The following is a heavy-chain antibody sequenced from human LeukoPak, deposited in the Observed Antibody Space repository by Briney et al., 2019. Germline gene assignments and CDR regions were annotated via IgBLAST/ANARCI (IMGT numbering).Heavy chain of an antibody. Sequence: PSETLSLTCADYGGSFSGYYWSWIRQPPGKGLEWIGEINLRVSTNYNPSLQRRVTIPVDTSKDQFSLKLSSVTAADTAVYYCARRPTRRITAGPGPSYYYSYYMVVWGKGATVTVSS. CDR3: ARRPTRRITAGPGPSYYYSYYMVV. CDR2: INLRVST. V-gene: IGHV4-34*01. D-gene: IGHD6-6*01. CDR1: GGSFSGYY. J-gene: IGHJ6*03.